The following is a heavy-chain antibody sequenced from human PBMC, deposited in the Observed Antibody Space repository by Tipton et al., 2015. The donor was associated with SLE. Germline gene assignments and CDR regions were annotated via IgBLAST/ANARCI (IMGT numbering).Heavy chain of an antibody. CDR3: VKDRQRLPYYDFWSGYPPVDY. CDR2: ISSNGGST. D-gene: IGHD3-3*01. V-gene: IGHV3-64D*09. J-gene: IGHJ4*02. CDR1: GFTFSSYA. Sequence: SLRLSCSASGFTFSSYAMHWVRQAPGKGLEYVSAISSNGGSTYYADSVKGRFTISRDNSKNTLYLQMSSLRAEDTAAYYCVKDRQRLPYYDFWSGYPPVDYWGQGTLVTVSS.